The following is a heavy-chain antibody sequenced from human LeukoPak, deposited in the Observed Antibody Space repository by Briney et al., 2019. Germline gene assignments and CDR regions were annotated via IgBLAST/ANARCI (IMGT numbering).Heavy chain of an antibody. Sequence: GGSLRLSCAASGFTFSSYWMHWVRQAPGKGLVWVSRINSDGSSTSYADSVKGRFTISRDNAKNTLYLQMNSLRAEDTAVYYCASLITMIVKGGSRADYWGQGTLVTVSS. J-gene: IGHJ4*02. CDR1: GFTFSSYW. V-gene: IGHV3-74*01. D-gene: IGHD3-22*01. CDR2: INSDGSST. CDR3: ASLITMIVKGGSRADY.